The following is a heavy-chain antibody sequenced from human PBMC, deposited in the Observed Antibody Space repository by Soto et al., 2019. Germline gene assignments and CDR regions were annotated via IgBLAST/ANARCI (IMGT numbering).Heavy chain of an antibody. CDR2: IIPIFVTA. V-gene: IGHV1-69*01. D-gene: IGHD3-22*01. CDR3: ARSQDSSGYWNNCFDP. CDR1: GGTFSTYT. J-gene: IGHJ5*02. Sequence: QVQLVQSGAEVKKPGSSVKVSCKASGGTFSTYTITWVRQAPGQGLEWMGGIIPIFVTANYPQKFQGRVTITADESTSTDYMEMSSLRYEDTAVYYCARSQDSSGYWNNCFDPWGQGTLVTVSS.